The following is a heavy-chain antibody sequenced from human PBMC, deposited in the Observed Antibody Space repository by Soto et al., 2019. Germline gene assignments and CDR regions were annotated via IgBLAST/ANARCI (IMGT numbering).Heavy chain of an antibody. CDR3: PVGDYGARAFDI. CDR2: ISWNSGSI. CDR1: GFTFDDYA. D-gene: IGHD4-17*01. J-gene: IGHJ3*02. Sequence: EVQLVESGGGLVQPGRSLRLSCAASGFTFDDYAMHWVRQAPGKGLEWVSGISWNSGSIGYADSVKGRFTISRDNAKNSLYLQMNSLRAEDTALYYCPVGDYGARAFDIWGQGTMVTVSS. V-gene: IGHV3-9*01.